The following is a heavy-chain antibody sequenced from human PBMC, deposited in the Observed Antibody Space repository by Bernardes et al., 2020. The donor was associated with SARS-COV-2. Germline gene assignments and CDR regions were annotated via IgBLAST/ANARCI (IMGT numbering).Heavy chain of an antibody. CDR3: ARDLGRSYSTDHYYHSGMDV. Sequence: GGSLRLSCAASGFTFNRYCVTWVRQAAGKGLEWVANINQGGSEKFYVDSVKGRFTVSRDNAENSLYLQMNSLRAEDTAVYYCARDLGRSYSTDHYYHSGMDVWGQGTTVTVSS. V-gene: IGHV3-7*04. CDR1: GFTFNRYC. CDR2: INQGGSEK. J-gene: IGHJ6*02. D-gene: IGHD2-15*01.